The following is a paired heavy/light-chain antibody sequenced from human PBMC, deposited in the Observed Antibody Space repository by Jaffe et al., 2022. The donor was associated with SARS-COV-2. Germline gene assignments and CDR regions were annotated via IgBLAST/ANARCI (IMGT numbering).Light chain of an antibody. CDR3: LLYYGGAWV. V-gene: IGLV7-43*01. CDR1: TGAVTSSYY. CDR2: STS. J-gene: IGLJ3*02. Sequence: QTVVTQEPSLTVSPGGTVTLTCASSTGAVTSSYYPNWFQQKPGQAPRALIYSTSNKHSWTPARFSGSLLGAKAALTLSGVQPEDEAEYYCLLYYGGAWVFGGGTKLTVL.
Heavy chain of an antibody. CDR3: AGDAGY. V-gene: IGHV4-61*02. CDR2: IYNSGST. CDR1: GGSISSNSYY. J-gene: IGHJ4*02. Sequence: QVQLQESGPGLVKPSQTLSLTCTVSGGSISSNSYYWSWIRQPAGKGLEWIGLIYNSGSTRYNPSFRSRITMSIDTSKNQFSLNLSSVTAADTAVYYCAGDAGYWGQGTLVTVSS.